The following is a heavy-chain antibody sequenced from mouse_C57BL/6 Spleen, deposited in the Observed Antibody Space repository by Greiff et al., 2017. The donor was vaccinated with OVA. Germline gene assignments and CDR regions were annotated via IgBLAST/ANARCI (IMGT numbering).Heavy chain of an antibody. V-gene: IGHV1-50*01. CDR3: ARGTYYYGSSLDY. Sequence: VQLQQPGAELVKPGASVKLSCKASGYTFTSYWMQWVKQRPGQGLEWIGEIDPSDSYTNYNQKFKGKATLTVDTSSSTAYMQLSSLTSEDSAVYYCARGTYYYGSSLDYWGQGTTLTVSS. J-gene: IGHJ2*01. CDR2: IDPSDSYT. D-gene: IGHD1-1*01. CDR1: GYTFTSYW.